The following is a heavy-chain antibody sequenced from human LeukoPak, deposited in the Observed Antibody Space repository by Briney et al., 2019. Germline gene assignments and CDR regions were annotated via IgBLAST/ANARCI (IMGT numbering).Heavy chain of an antibody. CDR1: GFTFSTYW. CDR3: ARDSAGNDY. Sequence: GGSLKLSCAASGFTFSTYWMSWVRQAPGKGLEWVANIKQDGSEKYYVDSVKGRLTISRDNAKNSLYLQMNSLRAEDTAMYYCARDSAGNDYWGQGTLVTVSS. J-gene: IGHJ4*02. V-gene: IGHV3-7*01. D-gene: IGHD6-13*01. CDR2: IKQDGSEK.